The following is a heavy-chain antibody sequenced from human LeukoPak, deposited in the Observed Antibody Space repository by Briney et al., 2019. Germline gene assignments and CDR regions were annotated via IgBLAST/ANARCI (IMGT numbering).Heavy chain of an antibody. Sequence: SETLSLTCAVYGGSFSGYYWSWIRQPPGKGLEWIGEINHSGSTNYNPSLKSRVTISVDTSKNQFSLKLSSVTAADTAVYYCVRLRYFDWRTSHGGWFDPWGQGTLVTVSS. CDR3: VRLRYFDWRTSHGGWFDP. CDR2: INHSGST. D-gene: IGHD3-9*01. CDR1: GGSFSGYY. J-gene: IGHJ5*02. V-gene: IGHV4-34*01.